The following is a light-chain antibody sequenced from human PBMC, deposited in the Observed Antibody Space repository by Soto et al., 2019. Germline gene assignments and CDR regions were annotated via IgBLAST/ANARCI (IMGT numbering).Light chain of an antibody. CDR1: RHVYINA. J-gene: IGKJ3*01. V-gene: IGKV3-20*01. CDR2: GAS. CDR3: QRYGASPFT. Sequence: VVLTQSPATLSLSPGDRATLSCRASRHVYINALGWYQQKPGRTPTLLIYGASTRPTDIPDRFSATGYGTDFSLTISGAEPEDAAVYYCQRYGASPFTCGAGTRLEI.